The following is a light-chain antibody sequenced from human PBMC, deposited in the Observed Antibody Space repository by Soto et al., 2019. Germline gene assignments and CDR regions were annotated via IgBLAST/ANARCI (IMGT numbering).Light chain of an antibody. CDR3: QEYNNWHPIT. Sequence: TLSVSPVERATLSCRASQSISSKLAWYQQKPGQAPRLLIYGASTRATGIPVRFSGSGSGTEFTLTITSLQSEDFAVYYCQEYNNWHPITFGGGTKVDIK. J-gene: IGKJ4*01. CDR2: GAS. CDR1: QSISSK. V-gene: IGKV3-15*01.